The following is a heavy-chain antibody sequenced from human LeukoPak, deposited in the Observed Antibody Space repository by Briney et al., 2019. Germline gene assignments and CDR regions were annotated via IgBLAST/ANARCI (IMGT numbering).Heavy chain of an antibody. CDR1: GYTFTGYY. Sequence: GASVKVSRKASGYTFTGYYMHWVRQAPGQGLEWMGWINPNSGGTNYAQKFQGRVTMTRDTSISTAYMELSRLRSDDTAVYYCARDMSPVVITTMGGPFDYWGQGTLVTVSS. CDR2: INPNSGGT. J-gene: IGHJ4*02. CDR3: ARDMSPVVITTMGGPFDY. V-gene: IGHV1-2*02. D-gene: IGHD3-22*01.